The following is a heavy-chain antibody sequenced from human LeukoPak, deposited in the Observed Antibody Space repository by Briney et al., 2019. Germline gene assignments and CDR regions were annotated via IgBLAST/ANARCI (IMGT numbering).Heavy chain of an antibody. J-gene: IGHJ4*02. V-gene: IGHV1-2*02. Sequence: GASVKVSCKASGFPFTGYYMHWVRQAPGLGLEWMGWINPNSGGTNYAQKFQGRVTMTRDTSSSTAYMELSSLRSDDTALYYCARDWQYYDNIWGSYRHFHYWGQGTLVTVSS. CDR2: INPNSGGT. D-gene: IGHD3-16*02. CDR1: GFPFTGYY. CDR3: ARDWQYYDNIWGSYRHFHY.